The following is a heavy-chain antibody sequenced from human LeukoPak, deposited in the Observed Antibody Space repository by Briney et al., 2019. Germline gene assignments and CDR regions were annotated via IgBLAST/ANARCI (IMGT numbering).Heavy chain of an antibody. CDR1: GYSFTSYY. Sequence: ASVKVSCKASGYSFTSYYIHWVRQAPGQGLEWMGVINPSGGTTTYAQKFQGRVTMTRDTSTSTVYMELSSLRSEDTAVYYCAREPYYYDSRNGFDFWGQGTMLTVSS. J-gene: IGHJ3*01. CDR2: INPSGGTT. V-gene: IGHV1-46*01. D-gene: IGHD3-22*01. CDR3: AREPYYYDSRNGFDF.